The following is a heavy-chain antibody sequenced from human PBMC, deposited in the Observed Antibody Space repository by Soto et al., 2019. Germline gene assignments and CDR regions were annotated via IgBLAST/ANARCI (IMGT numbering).Heavy chain of an antibody. D-gene: IGHD2-8*02. CDR2: SKNKADSYTT. CDR1: GFTFSDYY. V-gene: IGHV3-72*01. J-gene: IGHJ4*02. CDR3: TVWGMGNDFGAA. Sequence: EVQLVESGGGLVQPGGSLRLSCAASGFTFSDYYMDWVRQAPGKGLEWVGRSKNKADSYTTEYAASVTGRFSISRDASKNSLYLQMNSLKTEDTAVYYWTVWGMGNDFGAAGGQGILVTVSS.